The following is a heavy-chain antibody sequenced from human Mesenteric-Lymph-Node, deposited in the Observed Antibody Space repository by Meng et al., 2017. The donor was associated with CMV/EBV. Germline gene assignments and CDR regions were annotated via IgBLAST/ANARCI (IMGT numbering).Heavy chain of an antibody. J-gene: IGHJ6*02. D-gene: IGHD2-15*01. CDR3: ARHCSGGSCYSLPSRYYYYGMDV. CDR2: IRYDGSNK. Sequence: GESLKISCAASGFTFSSYGMHWVRQAPGKGLEWVAFIRYDGSNKYYADSVKGRFTISRDNSKNTLYLQMNSLRAEDTAVYYCARHCSGGSCYSLPSRYYYYGMDVWGQGTTVTVSS. V-gene: IGHV3-30*02. CDR1: GFTFSSYG.